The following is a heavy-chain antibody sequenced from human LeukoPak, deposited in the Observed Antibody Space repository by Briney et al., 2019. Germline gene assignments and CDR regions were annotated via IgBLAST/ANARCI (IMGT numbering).Heavy chain of an antibody. V-gene: IGHV3-48*01. CDR1: GFTFSSYS. CDR2: ITSSSGSL. D-gene: IGHD4-17*01. Sequence: GGSLRLSCVASGFTFSSYSMNWVRQAPGKGLEWISYITSSSGSLSYADSVKGRFIISRDNAKNSLYLQMNSLRAEDTAIYYCVRDVHYVFDYWGPGTLVTVSS. J-gene: IGHJ4*02. CDR3: VRDVHYVFDY.